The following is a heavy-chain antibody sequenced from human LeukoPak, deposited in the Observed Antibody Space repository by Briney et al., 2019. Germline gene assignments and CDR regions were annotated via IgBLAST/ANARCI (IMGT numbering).Heavy chain of an antibody. D-gene: IGHD2-2*02. CDR1: GGSFSGYY. V-gene: IGHV4-34*01. Sequence: SETLSLTCAVYGGSFSGYYWSWIRQPPGKGLEWIGEINHSGSTNYNPSLKSRVTISVDTSKNQFSLKLSSVTAADTAVYYCACTNCSSTSCYTGIFSRFDPWGQGTLVTVSS. CDR2: INHSGST. CDR3: ACTNCSSTSCYTGIFSRFDP. J-gene: IGHJ5*02.